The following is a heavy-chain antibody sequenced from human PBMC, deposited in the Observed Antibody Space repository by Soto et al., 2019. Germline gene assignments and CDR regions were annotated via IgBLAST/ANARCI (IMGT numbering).Heavy chain of an antibody. D-gene: IGHD6-6*01. J-gene: IGHJ6*03. CDR3: ASVSSLAARYYYYYYMDV. Sequence: QVPLVQSGAEVKKPGASVKVSCKASGCTFTSYAMHWVRQAPGQRLEWMGWINAGNGNTKYSQKFQGRVTITRDTSASTAYIELSILRSEDTAVYYCASVSSLAARYYYYYYMDVWGKGSTVAVSS. CDR1: GCTFTSYA. CDR2: INAGNGNT. V-gene: IGHV1-3*01.